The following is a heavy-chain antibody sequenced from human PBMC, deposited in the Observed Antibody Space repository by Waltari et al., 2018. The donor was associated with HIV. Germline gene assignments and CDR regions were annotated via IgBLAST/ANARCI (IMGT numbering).Heavy chain of an antibody. J-gene: IGHJ4*02. D-gene: IGHD2-15*01. CDR1: GYTCISYA. V-gene: IGHV1-3*01. Sequence: QVQLVQSGAEVKRPGASVTVSCKASGYTCISYAMYWVRQAPGQRLEWIGWINAGNGNTKYSQKFQGRVTITRDTSASTAYMELSSLRSEDTAVYYCARRYCSGGSCYPDFDYWGQGTLVTVSS. CDR3: ARRYCSGGSCYPDFDY. CDR2: INAGNGNT.